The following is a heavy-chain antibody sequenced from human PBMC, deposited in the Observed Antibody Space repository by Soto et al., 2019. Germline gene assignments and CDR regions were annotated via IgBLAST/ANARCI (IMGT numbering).Heavy chain of an antibody. CDR1: GFTFDDYT. CDR3: ARSGSYYRPGVDDYYGMDV. J-gene: IGHJ6*02. Sequence: EVQLVESGGVVVQPGGSLRLSCAASGFTFDDYTMHWVRQAPGKGLEWVSLISWDGGSTYYADSVKGRFTISRDNSKNSLYLQMNSLRTEDTALYYCARSGSYYRPGVDDYYGMDVWGQGTKVTVSS. CDR2: ISWDGGST. V-gene: IGHV3-43*01. D-gene: IGHD3-10*01.